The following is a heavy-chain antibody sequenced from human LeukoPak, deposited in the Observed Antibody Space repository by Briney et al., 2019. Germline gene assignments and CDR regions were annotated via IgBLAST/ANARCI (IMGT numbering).Heavy chain of an antibody. CDR3: ARGEVDSSGWYPSWCFQH. CDR2: IYTSGNT. D-gene: IGHD6-19*01. CDR1: GGSISSGSYY. J-gene: IGHJ1*01. V-gene: IGHV4-61*02. Sequence: SETLSLTCTVSGGSISSGSYYWSWIRQPAGKGLEWIGRIYTSGNTNYNPSLKSRVTISVDTSKNQFSLKLSSVTAADTAVYYCARGEVDSSGWYPSWCFQHWGQGTLVTVSS.